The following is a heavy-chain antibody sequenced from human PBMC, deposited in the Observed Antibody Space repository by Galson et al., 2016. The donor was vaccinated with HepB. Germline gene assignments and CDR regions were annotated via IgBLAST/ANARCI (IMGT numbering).Heavy chain of an antibody. Sequence: SVKVSCKASGSTFTNSAMQWVRQARGQRLEWRRWIVVDCDKTNQKFLEGVTITRDMSTSTAYMRLSGLRSEDTAVYYCATTRLLDNWGQGILVTVSS. CDR1: GSTFTNSA. J-gene: IGHJ4*02. D-gene: IGHD1-14*01. CDR2: IVVDCDKT. V-gene: IGHV1-58*02. CDR3: ATTRLLDN.